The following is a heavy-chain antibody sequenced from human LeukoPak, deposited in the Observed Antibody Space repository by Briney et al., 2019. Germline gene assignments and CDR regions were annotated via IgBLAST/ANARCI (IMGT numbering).Heavy chain of an antibody. CDR3: ARSPTVAAAGGHFYIDY. D-gene: IGHD6-13*01. CDR1: GGSISSDY. V-gene: IGHV4-59*01. CDR2: IYYSGST. J-gene: IGHJ4*02. Sequence: PSETLSLTCTVSGGSISSDYWSWIRQPPGKGLEWIGYIYYSGSTNYNPSLKSRVTISLDTSKNQFSLKLSSVTPADTAVYYCARSPTVAAAGGHFYIDYWGQGTLVTVSS.